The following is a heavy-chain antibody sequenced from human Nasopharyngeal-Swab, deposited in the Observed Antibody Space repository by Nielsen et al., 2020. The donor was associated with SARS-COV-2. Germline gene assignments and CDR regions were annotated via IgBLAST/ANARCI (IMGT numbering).Heavy chain of an antibody. CDR1: GYTFTSYY. CDR2: INPSGGST. Sequence: ASVKVSCKASGYTFTSYYMHWLRQAPGQGLEWMEIINPSGGSTSYAQKFQGRFTMTRDTYTSTVYMELSSLRSEDTAVYYCARLFIGATYYYYGMDVWGQGTTVTVSS. CDR3: ARLFIGATYYYYGMDV. V-gene: IGHV1-46*01. J-gene: IGHJ6*02. D-gene: IGHD2-21*01.